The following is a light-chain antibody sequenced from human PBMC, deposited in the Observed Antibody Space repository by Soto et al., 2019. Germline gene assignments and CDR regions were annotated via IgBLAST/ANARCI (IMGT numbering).Light chain of an antibody. CDR3: QQYNAWPPELT. CDR1: QSIGSN. CDR2: GAS. V-gene: IGKV3-15*01. J-gene: IGKJ4*01. Sequence: EIVVTQSPDTLSVSPGESATLSCRASQSIGSNLAWYQQKPGQPPRLLIYGASTRATGIPATFSGSGSGTEFTLTVSSLQSEDFAVYYCQQYNAWPPELTFVGGTKVEI.